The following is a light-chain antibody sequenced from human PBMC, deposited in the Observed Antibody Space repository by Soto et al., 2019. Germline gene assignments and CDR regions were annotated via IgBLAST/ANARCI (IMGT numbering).Light chain of an antibody. V-gene: IGLV1-40*01. CDR2: NNN. Sequence: QSVLTQPPSVSGAPGQRVTISCTGSGSNIGAGYDVHWYLQLPGAAPKLLIYNNNQRPSGVPDRFSGSKSGTSASLAITGLRSDDEDDYYCATWDDDLYTPIIGGGTKVTVL. CDR3: ATWDDDLYTPI. CDR1: GSNIGAGYD. J-gene: IGLJ2*01.